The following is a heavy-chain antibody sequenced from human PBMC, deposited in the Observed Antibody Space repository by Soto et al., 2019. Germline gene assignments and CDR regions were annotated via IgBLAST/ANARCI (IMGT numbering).Heavy chain of an antibody. V-gene: IGHV1-69*02. Sequence: QVQLVQSGAEVKKPGSSVKVSCKASGGTFSSYTISSLRQAPGQGLEWMGRIIPILGIANYAQKFQGRVTITADKSTSTAYMELSSLRSEDTAVYYCARGLGTVTISWFDPWGQGTLVTVSS. CDR3: ARGLGTVTISWFDP. CDR1: GGTFSSYT. J-gene: IGHJ5*02. D-gene: IGHD4-17*01. CDR2: IIPILGIA.